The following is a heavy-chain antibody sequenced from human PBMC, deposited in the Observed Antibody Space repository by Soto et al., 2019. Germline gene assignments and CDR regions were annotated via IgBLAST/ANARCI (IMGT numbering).Heavy chain of an antibody. CDR1: GGSFSGYY. Sequence: QVQLQQWGAGLLKPSETLSLTCAVYGGSFSGYYWSWIRQPPGKGLEWIGEINHSGSTNYNPSLKSRVTISVDTSKNQFSLKLSSVTAADTAVYYCARGRQDYVWGSYRYPFDYWGQGTLVTVSS. CDR2: INHSGST. V-gene: IGHV4-34*01. D-gene: IGHD3-16*02. CDR3: ARGRQDYVWGSYRYPFDY. J-gene: IGHJ4*02.